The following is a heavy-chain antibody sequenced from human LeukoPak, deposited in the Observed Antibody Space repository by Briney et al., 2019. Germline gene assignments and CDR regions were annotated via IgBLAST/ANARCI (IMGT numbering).Heavy chain of an antibody. D-gene: IGHD3/OR15-3a*01. CDR3: AKRLQGLGSYYYYMDV. V-gene: IGHV3-30*02. J-gene: IGHJ6*03. CDR2: IRYDGSNK. CDR1: GFTFSSYG. Sequence: GGSLRLSCAASGFTFSSYGMHWVRQAPGKGLEWVAFIRYDGSNKYYADSVKGRFTISRDNSKNTLYLQMNSLRAEDTAVYYCAKRLQGLGSYYYYMDVWGKGTTVTVSS.